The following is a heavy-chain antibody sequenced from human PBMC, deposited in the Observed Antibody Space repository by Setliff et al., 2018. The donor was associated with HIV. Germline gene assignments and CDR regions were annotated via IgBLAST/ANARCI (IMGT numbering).Heavy chain of an antibody. Sequence: SETLSLTCAVYGGSFSGYYWSWIRQPPGKGLEWIGEINHSGSTNYNPSLKSRVTISVDTSKNQFSPKLSSVTAADTAVYYCTRAEQQLPYYYYYYGMDVWGQGTTVTVSS. CDR3: TRAEQQLPYYYYYYGMDV. CDR2: INHSGST. J-gene: IGHJ6*02. D-gene: IGHD6-13*01. CDR1: GGSFSGYY. V-gene: IGHV4-34*01.